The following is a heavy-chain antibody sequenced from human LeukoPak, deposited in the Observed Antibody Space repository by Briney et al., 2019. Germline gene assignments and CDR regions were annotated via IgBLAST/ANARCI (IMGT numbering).Heavy chain of an antibody. CDR2: INHSGST. CDR1: GGSISSYY. V-gene: IGHV4-34*01. Sequence: PSETLSLTCTVSGGSISSYYWSWIRQPPGKGLEWIGEINHSGSTNYNPSLKSRVTISVDTSKNQFSLKLSSVTAADTAVYYCARRTRGYYYYYYGMDVWGQGTTVTVSS. D-gene: IGHD3-10*01. CDR3: ARRTRGYYYYYYGMDV. J-gene: IGHJ6*02.